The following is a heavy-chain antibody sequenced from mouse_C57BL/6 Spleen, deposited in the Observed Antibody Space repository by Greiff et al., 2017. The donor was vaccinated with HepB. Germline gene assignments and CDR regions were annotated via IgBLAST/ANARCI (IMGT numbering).Heavy chain of an antibody. Sequence: QVQLQQPGAELVKPGASVKLSCKASGYTFTSYWMQWVKQRPGQGLEWIGEIDPSDSYTNYNQKFKGKATLTVDTSSSTAYMQLSSLTSEDSAVYYCARGREDYWGQGTTLTVSS. CDR1: GYTFTSYW. J-gene: IGHJ2*01. CDR3: ARGREDY. V-gene: IGHV1-50*01. CDR2: IDPSDSYT.